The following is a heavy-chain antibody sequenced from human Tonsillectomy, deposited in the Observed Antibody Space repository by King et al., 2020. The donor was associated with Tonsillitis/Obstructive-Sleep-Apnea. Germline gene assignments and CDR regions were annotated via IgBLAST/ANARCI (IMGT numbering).Heavy chain of an antibody. V-gene: IGHV1-69*04. CDR2: IIPILDKA. CDR3: ARATGNDNASGNWFDP. D-gene: IGHD3-10*01. Sequence: QLVQSGAEVKKPGSSVKVSCKASGGTLSSYGISWVRQSPGQGLEWMGRIIPILDKATYAQKFQGRVTITADKSTITAYMELTSLTSEDTAVYYCARATGNDNASGNWFDPWGPGHLVTVSS. J-gene: IGHJ5*01. CDR1: GGTLSSYG.